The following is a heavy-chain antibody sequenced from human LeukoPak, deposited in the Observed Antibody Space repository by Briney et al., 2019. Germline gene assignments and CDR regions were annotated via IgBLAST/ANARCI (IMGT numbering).Heavy chain of an antibody. D-gene: IGHD6-13*01. Sequence: GGSLRLSCAASGFTFSSYAMHWVRQAPGKGLEWVAVISYDGSNKYYADSVKGRFTISRDNSKNTLYLQMNSLRAEDTAVYYCARDFAGYSSRWSYWGQGTLVTVSS. CDR1: GFTFSSYA. CDR2: ISYDGSNK. V-gene: IGHV3-30-3*01. CDR3: ARDFAGYSSRWSY. J-gene: IGHJ4*02.